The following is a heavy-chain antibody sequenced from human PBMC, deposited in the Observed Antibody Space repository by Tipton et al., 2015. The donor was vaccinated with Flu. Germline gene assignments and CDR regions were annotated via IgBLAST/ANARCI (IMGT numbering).Heavy chain of an antibody. Sequence: LRLSCIVSGYSISSGYYWGWIRQPPGKGLEWIGSIYHTGSTYYNPSLKSRVTISVDTSKNQFSLKLSSVTAADTAVYYCARGIYISSSWYVGRGDPNKNDYWGQETLFTFAS. CDR3: ARGIYISSSWYVGRGDPNKNDY. V-gene: IGHV4-38-2*02. CDR1: GYSISSGYY. D-gene: IGHD6-13*01. CDR2: IYHTGST. J-gene: IGHJ4*02.